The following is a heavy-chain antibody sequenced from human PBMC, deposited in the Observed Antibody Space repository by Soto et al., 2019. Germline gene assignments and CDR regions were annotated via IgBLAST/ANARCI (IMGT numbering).Heavy chain of an antibody. CDR3: ARRPSYYDSSGYSLNDAFDI. V-gene: IGHV3-7*01. D-gene: IGHD3-22*01. CDR2: IKQDGSEK. J-gene: IGHJ3*02. Sequence: LRLSCAASGFTFSNYWMSWVRQAPGKGLEWVANIKQDGSEKYYVDSVKGRFTISRDNAKNSPYLQMNSLRAEDTAVYYCARRPSYYDSSGYSLNDAFDIWGQGTMVTVSS. CDR1: GFTFSNYW.